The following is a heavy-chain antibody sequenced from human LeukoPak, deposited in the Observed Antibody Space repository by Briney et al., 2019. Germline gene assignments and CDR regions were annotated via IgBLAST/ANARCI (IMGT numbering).Heavy chain of an antibody. J-gene: IGHJ4*02. CDR3: ARGVGYSGYLSLGY. CDR2: INHSGSA. CDR1: GGSFSGYY. Sequence: PSETLSLTCAVYGGSFSGYYWSWIRQPPGKGLEWIGEINHSGSANYNPSLKSRVTISVDTSKNQFSLKLSSVTAADTAVYYCARGVGYSGYLSLGYWGQGTLVTVSS. D-gene: IGHD5-12*01. V-gene: IGHV4-34*01.